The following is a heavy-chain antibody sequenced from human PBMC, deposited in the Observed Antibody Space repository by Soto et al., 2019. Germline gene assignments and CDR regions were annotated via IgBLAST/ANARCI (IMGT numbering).Heavy chain of an antibody. CDR1: GYTFNVYY. CDR3: ARGPSTGDIDS. D-gene: IGHD7-27*01. J-gene: IGHJ4*02. CDR2: INPNNGAT. Sequence: QVQLTQSGAEVTKPGASVKVSCRFSGYTFNVYYIHWLRQAPGQGFDWMGWINPNNGATRYAQRLQGRATMTRDTSISTVYMELGRLASDDTAVYYCARGPSTGDIDSWGQGTPVTVSS. V-gene: IGHV1-2*02.